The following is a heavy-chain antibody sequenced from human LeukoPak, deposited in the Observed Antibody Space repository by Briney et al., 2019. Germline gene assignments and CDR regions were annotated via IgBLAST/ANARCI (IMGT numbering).Heavy chain of an antibody. CDR3: VWGGYDSSVNNFDY. D-gene: IGHD3-22*01. Sequence: GASRQISCKGSGYIFTSYWIGWVRPLPGKGLEWMGIIYPGDSDTRYSPSFQGQVTISADKSISTAYLQWSSLKASDTAMYYCVWGGYDSSVNNFDYWGQGTLVTVSS. CDR1: GYIFTSYW. V-gene: IGHV5-51*01. J-gene: IGHJ4*02. CDR2: IYPGDSDT.